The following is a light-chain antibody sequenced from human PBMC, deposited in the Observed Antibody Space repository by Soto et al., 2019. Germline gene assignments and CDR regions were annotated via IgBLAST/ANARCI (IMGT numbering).Light chain of an antibody. Sequence: EIVMTQSPVTLSMSPGERATLSCRAGQSVSSNLAWYQQKPGQAPRLLIFGASSRATGIPDRFNGSGSGTDFTLTISRLEPEDFAVYYCQQYGSSGTFGQGTKVDIK. CDR2: GAS. J-gene: IGKJ1*01. V-gene: IGKV3-20*01. CDR1: QSVSSN. CDR3: QQYGSSGT.